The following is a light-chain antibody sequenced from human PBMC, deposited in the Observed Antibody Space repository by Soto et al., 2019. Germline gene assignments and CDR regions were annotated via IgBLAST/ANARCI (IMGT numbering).Light chain of an antibody. CDR1: QSVSSSF. V-gene: IGKV3-20*01. CDR2: GAS. Sequence: EIVLTQSPGTLSLSPGERATLSCRASQSVSSSFLAWYQQKPGQATRLLIYGASSRATGIPDRFSGSGSGTDFTLTISRLEPEDFAVYYCLQYGNAPWAFGQGTKVEVK. CDR3: LQYGNAPWA. J-gene: IGKJ1*01.